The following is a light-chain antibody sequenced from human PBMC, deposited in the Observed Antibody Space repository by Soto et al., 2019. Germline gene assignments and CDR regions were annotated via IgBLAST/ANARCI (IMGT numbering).Light chain of an antibody. CDR1: QSISSW. Sequence: DIQMTQSPSTLSASVGDRVTITCRASQSISSWLAWYQQKPGKAPKLLIYKASSLESGVPSRFSGSGSGTAFTLTISSLQPDDFATYYCQQYNSYSPWTSGQGTKVEIK. CDR3: QQYNSYSPWT. J-gene: IGKJ1*01. CDR2: KAS. V-gene: IGKV1-5*03.